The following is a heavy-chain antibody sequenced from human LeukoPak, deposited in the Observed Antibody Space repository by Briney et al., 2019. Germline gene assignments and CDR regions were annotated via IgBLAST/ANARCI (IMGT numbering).Heavy chain of an antibody. CDR1: GFTFSSYW. Sequence: GGSLRLSCAASGFTFSSYWMHWVRQAPGKGLVWVSRINSDGSSTSYADSVKGRFTISRDNAKNTLYLQMNSPRAEDTAVYYCARDSGTPSMVRGVLTSWGQGTLVTVSS. J-gene: IGHJ5*02. CDR2: INSDGSST. CDR3: ARDSGTPSMVRGVLTS. V-gene: IGHV3-74*01. D-gene: IGHD3-10*01.